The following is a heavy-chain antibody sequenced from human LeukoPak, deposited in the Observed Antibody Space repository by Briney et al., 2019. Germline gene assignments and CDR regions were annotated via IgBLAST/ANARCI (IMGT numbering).Heavy chain of an antibody. D-gene: IGHD3-16*02. V-gene: IGHV3-11*04. Sequence: GGSLRLSCAASGFTFSDYYMSWIRQAPGKGLEWVSYISSSGSTIYYADSVKGRFTISRDNAKNSLYLQMNSLRAEDTAVYYCARDWAALESFYAFDIWGQGTMVTVSS. CDR3: ARDWAALESFYAFDI. CDR1: GFTFSDYY. CDR2: ISSSGSTI. J-gene: IGHJ3*02.